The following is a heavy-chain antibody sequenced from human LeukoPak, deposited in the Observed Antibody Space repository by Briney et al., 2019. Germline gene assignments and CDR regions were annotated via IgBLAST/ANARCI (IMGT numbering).Heavy chain of an antibody. Sequence: GGSLRLSCAASGFTVSSIHMVWVRQAPGKGLEWVSVIYSGGSTYYADSVKGRFTISRDTSKNTLSLQMNSLRAEDTAVYYCASLSLGHYWGQGTLVTVSS. D-gene: IGHD6-6*01. CDR3: ASLSLGHY. V-gene: IGHV3-53*01. CDR2: IYSGGST. J-gene: IGHJ4*02. CDR1: GFTVSSIH.